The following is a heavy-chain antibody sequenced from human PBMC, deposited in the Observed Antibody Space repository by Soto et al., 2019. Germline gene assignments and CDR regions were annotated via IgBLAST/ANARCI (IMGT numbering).Heavy chain of an antibody. CDR1: GYTFTSYA. J-gene: IGHJ4*02. D-gene: IGHD3-22*01. CDR2: INAGNGNT. Sequence: ASVKVSCKASGYTFTSYAMHWVRQAPGQRLEWMGWINAGNGNTKYSQKFQGRVTITRDTSASTAYMGLSSLRSEDTAVYYCAGDYYDSSGYAIFDYWGQGTLVTVSS. V-gene: IGHV1-3*01. CDR3: AGDYYDSSGYAIFDY.